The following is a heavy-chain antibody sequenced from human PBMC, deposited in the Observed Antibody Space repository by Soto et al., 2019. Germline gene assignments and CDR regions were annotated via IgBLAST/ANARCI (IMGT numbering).Heavy chain of an antibody. V-gene: IGHV1-2*04. Sequence: ASVKVSCKASGYTFTGYYMHWVRQAPGQGLEWMGWINPNSGGTNYAQKFQGWVTMTRDTSISTAYMELSRLTSDDTAMYYCARFVLTTVTTEVDYYYGMDVWGQGTTVTVSS. CDR2: INPNSGGT. J-gene: IGHJ6*02. D-gene: IGHD4-4*01. CDR3: ARFVLTTVTTEVDYYYGMDV. CDR1: GYTFTGYY.